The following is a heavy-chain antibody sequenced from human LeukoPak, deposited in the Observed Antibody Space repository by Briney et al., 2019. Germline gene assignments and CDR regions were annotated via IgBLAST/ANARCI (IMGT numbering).Heavy chain of an antibody. V-gene: IGHV5-51*01. CDR3: ARLIPPGTYYDSSGYSYYFDY. J-gene: IGHJ4*02. D-gene: IGHD3-22*01. Sequence: LGESLKFSCKGSGYSFTSYWIGWVRQMPGKGLEWMGIIYPGDSDTRYSPSFQGQVTISADKSISTAYLQWSSLKASDTAMYYCARLIPPGTYYDSSGYSYYFDYWGQGTLVTVSS. CDR1: GYSFTSYW. CDR2: IYPGDSDT.